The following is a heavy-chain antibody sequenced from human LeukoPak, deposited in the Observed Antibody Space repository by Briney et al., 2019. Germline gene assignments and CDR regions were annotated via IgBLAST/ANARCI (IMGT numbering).Heavy chain of an antibody. Sequence: GGSLRLSCAASGFTFSSYGMHWVRQAPGKGLEWVAVIWYDGSNKYYADSVKGRFTISRDNSKNTLYLQMNSLRAEDTAVYYCARGGGGVAATRLDYWGQGTLVTVSS. V-gene: IGHV3-33*01. CDR3: ARGGGGVAATRLDY. CDR2: IWYDGSNK. J-gene: IGHJ4*02. CDR1: GFTFSSYG. D-gene: IGHD2-15*01.